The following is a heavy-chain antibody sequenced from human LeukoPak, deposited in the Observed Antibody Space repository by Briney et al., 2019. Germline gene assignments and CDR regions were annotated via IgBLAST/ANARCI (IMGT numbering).Heavy chain of an antibody. CDR2: IYTSGST. J-gene: IGHJ6*02. D-gene: IGHD3-3*01. V-gene: IGHV4-4*07. CDR3: AREITIFGEDV. Sequence: SETLSLTCTVSGGSIGSYYWSWIRQPAGKGLEWIGRIYTSGSTNYNPSLKSRVAMSVDTSKNQFSLKLSSVTAADTAVYYCAREITIFGEDVWGQGTTVTVSS. CDR1: GGSIGSYY.